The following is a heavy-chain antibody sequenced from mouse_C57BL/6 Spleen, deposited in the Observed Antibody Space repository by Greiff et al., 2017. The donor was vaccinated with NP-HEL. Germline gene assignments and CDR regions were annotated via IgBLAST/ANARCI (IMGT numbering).Heavy chain of an antibody. J-gene: IGHJ3*01. CDR1: GYTFTSYW. CDR3: ARFGTKEAWFAY. CDR2: IYPGSGST. V-gene: IGHV1-55*01. Sequence: QVQLKQPGAELVKPGASVKMSCKASGYTFTSYWITWVKQRPGQGLEWIGDIYPGSGSTNYNEKFKSKATLTVDTSSSTAYMQLSSLTSEDSAVYYCARFGTKEAWFAYWGQGTLVTVSA. D-gene: IGHD1-1*01.